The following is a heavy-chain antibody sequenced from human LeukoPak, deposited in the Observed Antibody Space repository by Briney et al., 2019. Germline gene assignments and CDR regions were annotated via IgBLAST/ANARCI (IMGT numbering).Heavy chain of an antibody. CDR3: ARDGGDGYKNYIDY. Sequence: PGGSLRLSCAASGFTFSSYWMSWVRQAPGKGLEWVANIKQDGSEKYYVDSVKGRFTISRDNAKNSLYLQMNSLRAEDTAVYYCARDGGDGYKNYIDYWGQGTPVTVSS. V-gene: IGHV3-7*01. D-gene: IGHD5-24*01. CDR2: IKQDGSEK. J-gene: IGHJ4*02. CDR1: GFTFSSYW.